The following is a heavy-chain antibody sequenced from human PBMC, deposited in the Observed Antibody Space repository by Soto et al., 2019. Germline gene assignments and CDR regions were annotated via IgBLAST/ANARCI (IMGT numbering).Heavy chain of an antibody. CDR2: ISASGGST. D-gene: IGHD2-2*01. Sequence: EVQLLESGGGLVQPGGSLRLSCAASGFTFSSYAMSWVRQAPGKGLEWVSAISASGGSTYYAYTVKGRFTFSRDNSKNTLYLQMYSRRAEDTAVYYCARDPIVVVPPRLCEYWGQGSLVTVSS. CDR3: ARDPIVVVPPRLCEY. CDR1: GFTFSSYA. J-gene: IGHJ4*02. V-gene: IGHV3-23*01.